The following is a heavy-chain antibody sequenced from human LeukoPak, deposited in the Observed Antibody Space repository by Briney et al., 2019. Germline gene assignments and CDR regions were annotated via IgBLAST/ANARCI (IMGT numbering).Heavy chain of an antibody. CDR1: GLSFSSYW. Sequence: GGSLRLSCAASGLSFSSYWMHWVRQDPGKGLVWVSSINDDGSRTSYADSVKGRFTISRDNAKNSLYLQMNSLRAEDTAVYHCARDMDGYFDYWGQGTLVTVSS. V-gene: IGHV3-74*01. CDR2: INDDGSRT. CDR3: ARDMDGYFDY. J-gene: IGHJ4*02. D-gene: IGHD3-10*01.